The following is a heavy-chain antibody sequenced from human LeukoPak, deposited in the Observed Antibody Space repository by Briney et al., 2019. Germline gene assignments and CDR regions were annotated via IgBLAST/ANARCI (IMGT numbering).Heavy chain of an antibody. CDR3: AKRDCSDNNCYFVN. J-gene: IGHJ4*02. V-gene: IGHV3-23*01. Sequence: GGSLRLSCAASGFTLSSYGMSWVRQAPAKGLEWVSTLSARGDSTYYVDSVKGRFTLSRDNSKNTLYLQMDSLRAEDTAVYFCAKRDCSDNNCYFVNWGQGTLVTVSS. CDR1: GFTLSSYG. CDR2: LSARGDST. D-gene: IGHD1-20*01.